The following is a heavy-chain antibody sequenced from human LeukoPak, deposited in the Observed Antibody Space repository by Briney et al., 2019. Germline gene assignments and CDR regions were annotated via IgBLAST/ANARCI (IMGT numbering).Heavy chain of an antibody. Sequence: GGSLRLSCAASGFTFSSYAMSWVRQAPGKGLEWVSGISGSSGSTYYADSVKGRFTISRDNSKNTLYLQMNSLRAEDTAVYYCAREEDDYYDSSGSDGYWGQGTLVTVSS. V-gene: IGHV3-23*01. CDR2: ISGSSGST. CDR3: AREEDDYYDSSGSDGY. CDR1: GFTFSSYA. D-gene: IGHD3-22*01. J-gene: IGHJ4*02.